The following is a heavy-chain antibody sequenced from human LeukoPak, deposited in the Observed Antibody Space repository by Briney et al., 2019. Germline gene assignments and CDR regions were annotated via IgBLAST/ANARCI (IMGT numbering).Heavy chain of an antibody. CDR3: ARTAAGDAFDS. J-gene: IGHJ3*02. CDR2: IYHSGST. V-gene: IGHV4-38-2*02. CDR1: GYSISSGYY. D-gene: IGHD6-13*01. Sequence: SETLSLTCTVSGYSISSGYYWGWIRQPPGKGLEWIGSIYHSGSTYYNPSLKSRVTISVDTSKNQFSLKLSSVTAADTAVYYCARTAAGDAFDSWGQGTMVTVSS.